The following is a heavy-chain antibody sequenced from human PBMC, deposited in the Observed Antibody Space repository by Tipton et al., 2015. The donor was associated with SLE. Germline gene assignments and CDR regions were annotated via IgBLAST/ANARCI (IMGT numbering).Heavy chain of an antibody. CDR1: GFTFSSYG. CDR3: AKHIAAAGTALDY. V-gene: IGHV3-33*06. CDR2: IWYDGSNK. J-gene: IGHJ4*02. Sequence: SLRLSCAASGFTFSSYGMHWVRQAPGKGLEWVAVIWYDGSNKYYADSVKGRFTISRDNSKNTLYLQMNSLRAEDTAVYYCAKHIAAAGTALDYWGQGTLVTVSS. D-gene: IGHD6-13*01.